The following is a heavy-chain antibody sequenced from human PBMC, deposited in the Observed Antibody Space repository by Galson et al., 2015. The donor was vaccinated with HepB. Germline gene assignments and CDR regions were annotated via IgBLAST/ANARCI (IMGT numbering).Heavy chain of an antibody. CDR1: GFTFSSYG. CDR2: ISYDGSNK. CDR3: AKSPSTTVYNWFDP. D-gene: IGHD2/OR15-2a*01. Sequence: SLRLSCAASGFTFSSYGMHWVRQAPGKGLEWVAVISYDGSNKYYADSVKGRFTISRDNSKNTLYLQMNSLRAEDTAVYYCAKSPSTTVYNWFDPWGQGTLVTVSS. J-gene: IGHJ5*02. V-gene: IGHV3-30*18.